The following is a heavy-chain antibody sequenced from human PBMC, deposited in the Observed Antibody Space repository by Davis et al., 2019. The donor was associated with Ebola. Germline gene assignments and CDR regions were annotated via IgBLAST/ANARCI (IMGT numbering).Heavy chain of an antibody. CDR3: ARRAPYSYGYRWFDP. CDR1: GGSFSGSY. J-gene: IGHJ5*02. Sequence: SETLSLTCAVYGGSFSGSYWSWIRQPPGKGLEWIGEINHSGSTNYNPSLKSRVTISVDTSKNQFSLKLSSVTAADTAVYYCARRAPYSYGYRWFDPWGQGTLVTVSS. D-gene: IGHD5-18*01. CDR2: INHSGST. V-gene: IGHV4-34*01.